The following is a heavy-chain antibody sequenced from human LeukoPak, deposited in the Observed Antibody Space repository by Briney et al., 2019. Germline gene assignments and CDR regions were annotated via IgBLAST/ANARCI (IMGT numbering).Heavy chain of an antibody. CDR3: AKVPEDYGDYGIDY. CDR2: ISYDGSNK. J-gene: IGHJ4*02. CDR1: GFTFSSYG. V-gene: IGHV3-30*18. D-gene: IGHD4-17*01. Sequence: GGSLRLSCAASGFTFSSYGMHWVRQAPGKGLEWVALISYDGSNKYYADSVKGRFTISRDNSKNTLYLQMNSLRAEDTAVYYCAKVPEDYGDYGIDYWGQGTLVTVSS.